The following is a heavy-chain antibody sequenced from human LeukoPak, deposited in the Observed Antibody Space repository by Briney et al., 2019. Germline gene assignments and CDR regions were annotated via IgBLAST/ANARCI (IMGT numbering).Heavy chain of an antibody. Sequence: PSETLSLTCTVSGGFISSYYWSWIRQPPGKGLEWIGSIYYSGSTYYNPSLKSRVTISVDTSKNQFSLKLSSVTAADTAVYYCARRRLEYCGGDCYNNWFDPWGQGTLVTVSS. CDR2: IYYSGST. V-gene: IGHV4-59*05. J-gene: IGHJ5*02. CDR3: ARRRLEYCGGDCYNNWFDP. CDR1: GGFISSYY. D-gene: IGHD2-21*02.